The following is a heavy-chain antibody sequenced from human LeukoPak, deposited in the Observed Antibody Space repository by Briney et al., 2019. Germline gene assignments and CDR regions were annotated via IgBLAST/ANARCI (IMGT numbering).Heavy chain of an antibody. D-gene: IGHD6-19*01. J-gene: IGHJ4*02. CDR3: ARENTGYSSGWYSTPDY. V-gene: IGHV4-39*07. CDR1: GGSISSSSYY. CDR2: IYYSGST. Sequence: PSETLSLTCTVSGGSISSSSYYWGWIRQPPGKGLEWIGSIYYSGSTYYNPSLKSRVTISVDTSKNQFSLKLSSVTAADTAVYYCARENTGYSSGWYSTPDYWGQGTLVTVSS.